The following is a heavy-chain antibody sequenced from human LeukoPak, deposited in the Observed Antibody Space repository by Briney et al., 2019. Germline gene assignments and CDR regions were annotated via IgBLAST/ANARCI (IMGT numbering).Heavy chain of an antibody. Sequence: PSETLSLTCTVSGGSVSSGSYYRSWIRQPPGKGLEWIGYIYYSGSTNYNPSLKSRVTISVDTSKNQLSLKLSSVTAADTAVYYCARGHYSSGWTGFGYWGQGTLVTVSS. CDR2: IYYSGST. V-gene: IGHV4-61*01. J-gene: IGHJ4*02. CDR1: GGSVSSGSYY. CDR3: ARGHYSSGWTGFGY. D-gene: IGHD6-19*01.